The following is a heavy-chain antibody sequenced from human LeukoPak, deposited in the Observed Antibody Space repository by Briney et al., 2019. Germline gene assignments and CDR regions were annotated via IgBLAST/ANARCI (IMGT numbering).Heavy chain of an antibody. Sequence: PGGSLRLSCAASGFTFSSYGMHWVRQAPGKGLEWVAVIWYDGSNKYYADSVKGRFTISRDNSKNTLYLQMNSLRAEDTAVYYCARESSGWYFDYWGQGTLVTVSS. D-gene: IGHD6-19*01. CDR1: GFTFSSYG. CDR2: IWYDGSNK. V-gene: IGHV3-33*01. J-gene: IGHJ4*02. CDR3: ARESSGWYFDY.